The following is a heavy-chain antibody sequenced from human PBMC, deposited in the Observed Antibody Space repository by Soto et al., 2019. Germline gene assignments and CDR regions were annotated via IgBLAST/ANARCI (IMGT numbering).Heavy chain of an antibody. CDR2: IYYSGST. Sequence: PSETLSLTCTVSGGSISSYYWSWIRQPPGKGLEWIGYIYYSGSTNYNPSLKSRVTISVDTSKNQFSLKLSSVTAADTAVYYCARASTSYRPGDYYYYYYMDVWGKGTTVTVSS. CDR1: GGSISSYY. CDR3: ARASTSYRPGDYYYYYYMDV. V-gene: IGHV4-59*01. J-gene: IGHJ6*03. D-gene: IGHD2-2*01.